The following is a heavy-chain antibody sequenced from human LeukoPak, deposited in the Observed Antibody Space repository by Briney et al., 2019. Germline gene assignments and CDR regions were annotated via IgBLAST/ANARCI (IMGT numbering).Heavy chain of an antibody. J-gene: IGHJ4*02. V-gene: IGHV3-21*04. Sequence: GGSLRLSCAASGFTFSSYAMHWVRQAPGKGLEWVSSISSSSTYIYYADSVKGRFTISRDNAKNSLYLQMNSLRAEDTAVYYCARAGGYYFDYWGQGTLVTVSS. CDR1: GFTFSSYA. CDR2: ISSSSTYI. CDR3: ARAGGYYFDY. D-gene: IGHD3-10*01.